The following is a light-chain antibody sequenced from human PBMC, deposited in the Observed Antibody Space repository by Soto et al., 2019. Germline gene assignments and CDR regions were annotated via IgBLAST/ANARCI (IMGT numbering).Light chain of an antibody. CDR1: SGSVSKSYY. CDR3: VLYMGSGISV. V-gene: IGLV8-61*01. Sequence: QTVVTQEPSFSVSPGGTVTPTCGLGSGSVSKSYYPSRYQQTPGQAPRTLIYNTNTHSSGVPDRFSGSILGNKAALTITGAQADDESDYYCVLYMGSGISVFGGGTKLPS. CDR2: NTN. J-gene: IGLJ3*02.